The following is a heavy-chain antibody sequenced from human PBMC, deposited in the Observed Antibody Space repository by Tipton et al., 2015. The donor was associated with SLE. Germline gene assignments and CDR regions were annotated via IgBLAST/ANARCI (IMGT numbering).Heavy chain of an antibody. V-gene: IGHV3-33*01. CDR1: GFTFSSYG. J-gene: IGHJ2*01. CDR2: IWYDGSNK. D-gene: IGHD3-16*01. Sequence: SLRLSCAASGFTFSSYGVHWVRQAPGKGLEWVAVIWYDGSNKYYADSVKGRFTISRDNSKNTLYLQMNSLRAEDTAVYYCARDQKRFMITFGGGSDWYFDLWGRGTLVTVSS. CDR3: ARDQKRFMITFGGGSDWYFDL.